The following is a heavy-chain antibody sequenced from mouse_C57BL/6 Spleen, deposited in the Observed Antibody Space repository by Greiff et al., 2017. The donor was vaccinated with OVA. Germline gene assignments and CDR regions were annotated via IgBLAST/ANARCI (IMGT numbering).Heavy chain of an antibody. Sequence: EVQLQKSGPELVKPGASVKIPCKASGYTFTDYNMDWVKQSHGKSLEWIGDINPNNGGTIYNQKFKGKATLTVDKSSSTAYMELRSLTSEDTAVYYCARRDGNYGYAMDYWGQGTSVTVSS. CDR2: INPNNGGT. CDR3: ARRDGNYGYAMDY. CDR1: GYTFTDYN. D-gene: IGHD2-1*01. V-gene: IGHV1-18*01. J-gene: IGHJ4*01.